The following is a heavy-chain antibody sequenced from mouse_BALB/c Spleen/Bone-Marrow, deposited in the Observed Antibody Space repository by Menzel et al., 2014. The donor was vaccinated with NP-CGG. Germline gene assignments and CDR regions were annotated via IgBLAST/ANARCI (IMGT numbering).Heavy chain of an antibody. Sequence: QVQLQQSGPELVGPGVSVKISCKGSGYTFTDYAMHWVKQSHAKSLEWIGVISTYYGNTNYNQKFKGKATMTVDKPPSTAYMELARVTSEDSAIYYCARWLQAIDDWGQGSSVTVSS. V-gene: IGHV1-67*01. D-gene: IGHD2-2*01. CDR3: ARWLQAIDD. J-gene: IGHJ4*01. CDR2: ISTYYGNT. CDR1: GYTFTDYA.